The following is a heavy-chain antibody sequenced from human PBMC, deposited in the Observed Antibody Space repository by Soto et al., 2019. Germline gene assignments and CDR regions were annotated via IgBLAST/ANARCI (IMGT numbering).Heavy chain of an antibody. D-gene: IGHD3-10*01. V-gene: IGHV4-30-2*01. CDR2: SYHTGST. J-gene: IGHJ4*02. Sequence: QLQLQESGSGLVRPSQTLSLTCAVSGGSISSSLYSWSWVRQPPGKGLEWIGYSYHTGSTDYNPSLKSRASISVDRAKHQFSLKLTSVTAADSAVYFCARENSSGAYFDYWGQGILVIVSS. CDR1: GGSISSSLYS. CDR3: ARENSSGAYFDY.